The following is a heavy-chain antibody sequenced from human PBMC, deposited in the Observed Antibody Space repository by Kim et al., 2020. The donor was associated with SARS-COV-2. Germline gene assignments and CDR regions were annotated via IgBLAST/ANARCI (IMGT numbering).Heavy chain of an antibody. CDR1: GFTFSSYG. CDR2: ISYDGSNK. CDR3: AKMEDYYDSSGYYFEYFQH. J-gene: IGHJ1*01. Sequence: GGSLRLSCAASGFTFSSYGMHWVRQAPGKGLEWVAVISYDGSNKYYADSVKGRFTISRDNSKNTLYLQMNSLRAEDTAVYYCAKMEDYYDSSGYYFEYFQHWGQGTLVTVSS. D-gene: IGHD3-22*01. V-gene: IGHV3-30*18.